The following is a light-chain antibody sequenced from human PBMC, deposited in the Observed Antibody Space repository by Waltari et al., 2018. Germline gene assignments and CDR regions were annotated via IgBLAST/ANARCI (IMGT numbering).Light chain of an antibody. CDR3: QQASGLPWT. Sequence: DIQMTQSPSSVSASVGDRVTITCRASQDISNWLAWYQQKSGKAPKLLIHAVSTLQIGVPPRFSGSWSGTDFTLTISSLQPEDFATYCCQQASGLPWTFGQGTKVEIK. CDR1: QDISNW. J-gene: IGKJ1*01. V-gene: IGKV1-12*01. CDR2: AVS.